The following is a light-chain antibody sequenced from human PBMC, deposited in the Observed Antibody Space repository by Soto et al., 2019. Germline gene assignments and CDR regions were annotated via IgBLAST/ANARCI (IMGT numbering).Light chain of an antibody. CDR3: QSYDSSLSGSEV. J-gene: IGLJ2*01. CDR1: SSNIGAGYD. Sequence: QSVLTQPPSVSGAPGQRVTISCTGSSSNIGAGYDVHWYQQIPGTAPKLLIYGNSNRPSGVPDRFSGSKSGTSASLAITGLQAEDEADYYCQSYDSSLSGSEVFGGGTKLTVL. V-gene: IGLV1-40*01. CDR2: GNS.